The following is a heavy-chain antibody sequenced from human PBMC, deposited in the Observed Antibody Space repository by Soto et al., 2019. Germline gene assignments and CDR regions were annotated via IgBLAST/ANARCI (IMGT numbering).Heavy chain of an antibody. J-gene: IGHJ6*03. Sequence: GSLRISCGASRFTLSGYAIDWVLQTPVKGLEYVSGISSNGVGTYYANSVQGRFTISRDNSKNTVYLQMGSLRPEDMAVYYCARRARPDFYYMDVWGKGTTVTVSS. CDR2: ISSNGVGT. CDR3: ARRARPDFYYMDV. D-gene: IGHD6-6*01. V-gene: IGHV3-64*01. CDR1: RFTLSGYA.